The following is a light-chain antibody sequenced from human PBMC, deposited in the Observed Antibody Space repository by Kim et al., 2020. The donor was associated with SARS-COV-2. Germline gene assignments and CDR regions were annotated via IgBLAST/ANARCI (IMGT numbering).Light chain of an antibody. CDR1: QSIGSW. V-gene: IGKV1-5*03. Sequence: DIQMTQSPSTLSASVGDRLTITCRASQSIGSWVAWYQQKPGKAPNLLISRASNLQSGVPSRFSGSGSGTDFTLTISSLQPEDVATYYCQQYNSRATFGQGTKVDIK. CDR2: RAS. J-gene: IGKJ1*01. CDR3: QQYNSRAT.